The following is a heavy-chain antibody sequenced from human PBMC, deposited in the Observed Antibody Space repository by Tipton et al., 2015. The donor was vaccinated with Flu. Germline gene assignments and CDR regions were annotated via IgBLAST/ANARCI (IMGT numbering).Heavy chain of an antibody. Sequence: TLSLTCTVSGGPISSYYWSWIRQPPGKGLEYIGYIYYSGSPNYNPSLKSRVTISVDTSKNQFSLKLTSVTAADTAVYYCGRVPLWFGELPSYGMDVWGQGTTVTVSS. CDR1: GGPISSYY. V-gene: IGHV4-59*01. CDR3: GRVPLWFGELPSYGMDV. J-gene: IGHJ6*02. D-gene: IGHD3-10*01. CDR2: IYYSGSP.